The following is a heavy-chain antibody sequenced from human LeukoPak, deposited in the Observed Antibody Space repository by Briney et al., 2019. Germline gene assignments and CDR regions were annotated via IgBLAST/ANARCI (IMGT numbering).Heavy chain of an antibody. J-gene: IGHJ6*02. CDR3: ARPNWNDVQYYYYGMDV. D-gene: IGHD1-1*01. V-gene: IGHV4-39*01. CDR2: IYYSGST. Sequence: SETLSLTCTVSGGSISSSSYYWGWIRQPPGKGLEWIGSIYYSGSTYYNPSLKSRVTKSVDTSKNQFSLKLSSVTAADTAVYYCARPNWNDVQYYYYGMDVWGQGTTVIVSS. CDR1: GGSISSSSYY.